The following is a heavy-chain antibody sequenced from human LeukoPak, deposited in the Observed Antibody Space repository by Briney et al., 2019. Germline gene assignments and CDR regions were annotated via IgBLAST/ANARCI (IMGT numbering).Heavy chain of an antibody. D-gene: IGHD3-10*01. V-gene: IGHV1-18*01. CDR3: AVPMVRVGAFDI. Sequence: ASVKVSCKASGYTFTSYGISWVRQAPGQGLEWMGWISAYNGNTNYAQKLQGRVTMTTDTSTSTAYMELRSLRSDDTAVYYCAVPMVRVGAFDIWGQGTMVTVSS. CDR2: ISAYNGNT. CDR1: GYTFTSYG. J-gene: IGHJ3*02.